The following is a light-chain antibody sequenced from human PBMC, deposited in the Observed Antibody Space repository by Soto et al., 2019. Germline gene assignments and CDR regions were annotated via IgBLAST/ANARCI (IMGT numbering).Light chain of an antibody. V-gene: IGKV1-5*03. J-gene: IGKJ1*01. CDR2: KAS. CDR3: QQYNNWSWT. Sequence: DIQMTQSPSTLSGSVGDRVTITCLAIQTISSWLAWYQQKPGKAPKLLVYKASTLKSGVPSRFSGSGSGTEFTLTISSLQSEDFEFYYCQQYNNWSWTFGQGTKVDIK. CDR1: QTISSW.